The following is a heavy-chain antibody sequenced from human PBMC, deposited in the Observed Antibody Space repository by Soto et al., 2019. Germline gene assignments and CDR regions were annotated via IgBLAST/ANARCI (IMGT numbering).Heavy chain of an antibody. CDR1: GFTFDDYA. CDR2: ISWNSGSI. CDR3: VSPGPRTACMDV. V-gene: IGHV3-9*01. Sequence: EVQLVESGGGLVQPGRSLRLSCAASGFTFDDYAMHWVRQAPGKGLEWVSGISWNSGSIGYADSVKGRFTISRDNAKNSLYLQMNSRRAEDTALYYCVSPGPRTACMDVWGQGTTVTVSS. J-gene: IGHJ6*02.